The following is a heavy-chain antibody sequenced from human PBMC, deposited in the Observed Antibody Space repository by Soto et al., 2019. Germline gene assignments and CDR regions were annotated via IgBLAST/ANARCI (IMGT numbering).Heavy chain of an antibody. J-gene: IGHJ4*02. Sequence: PSETLSLTCAVSGASIGTSNWWSWVRQSPGKGLEWIGEIHDSGSTKYNPSLKSRVTISVDTSKNQFSLKLSSVTAADTAVYYCASGGVLRYFDCFQYWAQGTLVAVSS. CDR3: ASGGVLRYFDCFQY. CDR2: IHDSGST. CDR1: GASIGTSNW. D-gene: IGHD3-9*01. V-gene: IGHV4-4*02.